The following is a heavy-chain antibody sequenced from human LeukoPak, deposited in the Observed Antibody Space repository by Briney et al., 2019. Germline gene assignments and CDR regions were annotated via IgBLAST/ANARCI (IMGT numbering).Heavy chain of an antibody. CDR3: ARHKAGRSVDY. V-gene: IGHV4-59*08. Sequence: SETLSLSCTVSGGSISSYYWSWIRQPPGKGLEWIGYIYYSGSTYYNPSLKSRVTISVDTSKNQFSLKLSSVTAADTAVYYCARHKAGRSVDYWGQGTLVTVSS. CDR1: GGSISSYY. J-gene: IGHJ4*02. CDR2: IYYSGST.